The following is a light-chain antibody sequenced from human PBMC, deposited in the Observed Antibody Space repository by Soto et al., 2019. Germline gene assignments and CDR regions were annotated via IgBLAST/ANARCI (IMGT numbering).Light chain of an antibody. CDR3: GAWDGSLSVVL. CDR2: DGD. Sequence: QSVLTQPPSVSAAPGQKVTISCSGSSANIGGNYVSWYQHIPGTAPKLVIYDGDKRPSEIPDRFSGSKSGTSATLDITGLQTGDEADYYCGAWDGSLSVVLFGGGTKVTVL. V-gene: IGLV1-51*01. CDR1: SANIGGNY. J-gene: IGLJ2*01.